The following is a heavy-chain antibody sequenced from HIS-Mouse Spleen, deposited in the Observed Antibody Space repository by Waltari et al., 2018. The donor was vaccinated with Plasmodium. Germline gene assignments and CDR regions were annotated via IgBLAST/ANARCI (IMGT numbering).Heavy chain of an antibody. D-gene: IGHD6-25*01. V-gene: IGHV3-7*01. Sequence: EVQLVESGGGLVQPGGSLRLSCAASGFTFSSYWVSWVRQAPGKGLEWVANIKQDGSEKYYVDSVKGRFTVSRDNAKNSLYLQMNRLRAEDTAVYYCASSGYWYFDLWGRGTLVTVYS. CDR1: GFTFSSYW. CDR3: ASSGYWYFDL. CDR2: IKQDGSEK. J-gene: IGHJ2*01.